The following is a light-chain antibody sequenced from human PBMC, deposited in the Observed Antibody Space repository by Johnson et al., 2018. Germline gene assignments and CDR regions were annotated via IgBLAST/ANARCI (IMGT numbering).Light chain of an antibody. CDR3: GTWGSSLSAGNV. V-gene: IGLV1-51*02. Sequence: QSVLTQPPSVSAAPGQKVTISCSGSSSNIGNNYVSWYQQLPGTAPKLLIYENNKRPSGIPDRFSGSKSGTSATLGITGLQTGDEADYYGGTWGSSLSAGNVFGTGTNVTVL. J-gene: IGLJ1*01. CDR1: SSNIGNNY. CDR2: ENN.